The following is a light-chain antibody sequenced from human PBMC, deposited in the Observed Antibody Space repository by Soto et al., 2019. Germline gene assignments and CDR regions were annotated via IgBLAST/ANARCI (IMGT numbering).Light chain of an antibody. CDR1: SSDVGGYNY. J-gene: IGLJ3*02. Sequence: QSALTQPRSVSGSPGQSVTISCTGTSSDVGGYNYVSWYQQHPGKAPKLMIYDVSKRPSGVPDRFSGSKSGNTASLTISGLQAEDEADYYCSSYRSSGTWVFGGGTKLTVL. CDR3: SSYRSSGTWV. V-gene: IGLV2-11*01. CDR2: DVS.